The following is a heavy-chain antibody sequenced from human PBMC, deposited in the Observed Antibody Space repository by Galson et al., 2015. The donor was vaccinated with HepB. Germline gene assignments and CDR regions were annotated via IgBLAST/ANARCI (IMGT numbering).Heavy chain of an antibody. Sequence: SLRLSCAASGFTFSSYAMNWVRQAPGKGLEWISYISNSDSTKYYADSVKGRFSISRDNAKNSLYLQMNSLRAEDTAVYYCARTSRVLGWLFPDYWSQVALVTVSS. D-gene: IGHD3-3*01. CDR2: ISNSDSTK. CDR3: ARTSRVLGWLFPDY. J-gene: IGHJ4*02. V-gene: IGHV3-48*03. CDR1: GFTFSSYA.